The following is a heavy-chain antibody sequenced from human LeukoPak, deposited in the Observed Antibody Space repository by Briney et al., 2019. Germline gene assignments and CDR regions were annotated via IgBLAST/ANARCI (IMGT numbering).Heavy chain of an antibody. CDR1: GLPFSTYA. Sequence: GSLRLSCAASGLPFSTYAMSWVRQAPGKGLEWVSTISGSGANTYYADSVRGRFTISRDNSKNTLYLHMNSLRAEDTAVYYCAKESAGYTNPYYFDYWGQGTLVTVSS. CDR2: ISGSGANT. V-gene: IGHV3-23*01. J-gene: IGHJ4*02. CDR3: AKESAGYTNPYYFDY. D-gene: IGHD3-16*02.